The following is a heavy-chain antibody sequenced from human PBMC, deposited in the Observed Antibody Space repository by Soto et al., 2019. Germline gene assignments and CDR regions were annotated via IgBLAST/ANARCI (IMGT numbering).Heavy chain of an antibody. Sequence: QITLKESGPTRVKPTQTLTLTCTFSGFSLSTSGVGVGWIRQPPGKALERLALIYWDDDKRYSPSLKSRLTITKDTPKNQVVLTMTIMDPVDTATYYCAHRAGLQGNWNGGYFDFWGQGALVTVSS. V-gene: IGHV2-5*02. CDR3: AHRAGLQGNWNGGYFDF. CDR2: IYWDDDK. CDR1: GFSLSTSGVG. D-gene: IGHD1-1*01. J-gene: IGHJ4*02.